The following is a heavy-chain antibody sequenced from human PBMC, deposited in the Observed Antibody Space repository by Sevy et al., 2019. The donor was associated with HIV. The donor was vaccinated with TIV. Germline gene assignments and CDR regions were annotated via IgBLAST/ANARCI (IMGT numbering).Heavy chain of an antibody. CDR2: IKSKVDGGTT. CDR1: GLTFTYAW. V-gene: IGHV3-15*01. D-gene: IGHD2-8*01. CDR3: ATDPIIVLMVTDGMDV. Sequence: GGSLRLSCAVSGLTFTYAWMSWVRQAPGKGLEWVGRIKSKVDGGTTDYGGPVKGRFTISRDDSKNTLYLQMNSLKTEDTAVYYCATDPIIVLMVTDGMDVWGQGTTVTVSS. J-gene: IGHJ6*02.